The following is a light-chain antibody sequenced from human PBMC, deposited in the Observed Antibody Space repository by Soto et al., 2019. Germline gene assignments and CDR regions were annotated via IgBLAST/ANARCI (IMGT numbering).Light chain of an antibody. J-gene: IGKJ4*01. V-gene: IGKV1-9*01. CDR1: QGVSTY. Sequence: DIQLTQSPSLLSSSVGDRVTITCRASQGVSTYVAWYQQTSGKAPKLLISAASTLQRGVPSRFSGSGSGTQFTLTISSLQPEDFATYYCQQLNAYPLTFGGGTRVEIK. CDR2: AAS. CDR3: QQLNAYPLT.